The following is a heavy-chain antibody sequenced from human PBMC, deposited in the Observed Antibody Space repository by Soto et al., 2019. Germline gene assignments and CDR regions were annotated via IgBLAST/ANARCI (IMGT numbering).Heavy chain of an antibody. CDR3: AKALGSSFLYNAEYFHY. V-gene: IGHV3-9*01. CDR1: GFAFDQYA. D-gene: IGHD3-3*01. Sequence: EVQLVESGGGLVQPGRSLRLSCAASGFAFDQYAMHWVRQAPGKGLKWVSVLSWNSGNIGYADSVKGRFTISRDNAKNSLYLQMNSLRAEDTALYYCAKALGSSFLYNAEYFHYWGQGTLVTVSS. CDR2: LSWNSGNI. J-gene: IGHJ1*01.